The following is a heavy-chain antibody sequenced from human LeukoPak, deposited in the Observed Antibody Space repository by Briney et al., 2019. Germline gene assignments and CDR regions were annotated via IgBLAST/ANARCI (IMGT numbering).Heavy chain of an antibody. CDR2: INHSGST. V-gene: IGHV4-34*01. CDR1: GFTFSSYS. CDR3: ARGSSWYHEGPFDY. D-gene: IGHD6-13*01. Sequence: GSLRLSCAASGFTFSSYSMNWVRQAPGKGLEWIGEINHSGSTNYSPSLKSRVTISVDTSKNQFSLKLSSVTAADTAVYYCARGSSWYHEGPFDYWGQGTLVTVSS. J-gene: IGHJ4*02.